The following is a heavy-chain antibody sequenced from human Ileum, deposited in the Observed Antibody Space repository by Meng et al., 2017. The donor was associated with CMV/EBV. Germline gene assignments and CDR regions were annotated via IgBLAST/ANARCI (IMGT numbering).Heavy chain of an antibody. CDR1: GFIFNDYA. D-gene: IGHD6-13*01. CDR2: VYSGSGST. CDR3: AKDLGSRGIGATNEY. Sequence: SGFIFNDYAMRWVRREPGKGLEWVSLVYSGSGSTYYADSVEGRFTISRDDSKNTLYLQMNSLRVEDTAVYYCAKDLGSRGIGATNEYWDQGTLVTVSS. V-gene: IGHV3-23*03. J-gene: IGHJ4*02.